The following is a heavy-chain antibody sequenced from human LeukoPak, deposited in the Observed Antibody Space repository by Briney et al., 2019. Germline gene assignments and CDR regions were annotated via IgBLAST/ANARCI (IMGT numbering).Heavy chain of an antibody. CDR3: AKDRIPAAIVVGWFDP. J-gene: IGHJ5*02. Sequence: SGGSLRLSCAASGFTFSSYAMSWVRQAPGKGLEWVSAIRGSGGSTYYADSVKGRFTISRDNSKNTLYLQMNSLRAEDTAVYYCAKDRIPAAIVVGWFDPWGQGTLVTVYS. CDR2: IRGSGGST. D-gene: IGHD2-2*01. CDR1: GFTFSSYA. V-gene: IGHV3-23*01.